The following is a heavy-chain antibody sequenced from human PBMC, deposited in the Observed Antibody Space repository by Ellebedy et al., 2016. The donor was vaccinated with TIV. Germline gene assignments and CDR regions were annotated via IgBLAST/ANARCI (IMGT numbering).Heavy chain of an antibody. CDR1: GFAFGGFC. CDR2: ISTISDDV. CDR3: AGKAPQFQFDY. D-gene: IGHD4-23*01. Sequence: GESLKISCAASGFAFGGFCMNWVRQAPGKGLEWVSSISTISDDVHHADSVKGRFTVSRDNARNSLFLQMNSLRVEDTAVYYCAGKAPQFQFDYWGQGTLVTVSS. J-gene: IGHJ4*02. V-gene: IGHV3-21*01.